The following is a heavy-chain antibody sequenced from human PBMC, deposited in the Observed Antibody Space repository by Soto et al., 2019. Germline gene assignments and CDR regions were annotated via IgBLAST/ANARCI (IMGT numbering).Heavy chain of an antibody. CDR1: GFTFSSYG. CDR2: ISYDGSNK. V-gene: IGHV3-30*18. J-gene: IGHJ4*02. CDR3: AKALDSGSYPVGYFDY. Sequence: QVQLVESGGGVVQPGRSLRLSCAASGFTFSSYGMHWVRQAPGKGLEWVAVISYDGSNKYYADSVKGRFTISRDNSKNXLYLQMNSLRAEDTAVYYCAKALDSGSYPVGYFDYWGQGTLVTVSS. D-gene: IGHD1-26*01.